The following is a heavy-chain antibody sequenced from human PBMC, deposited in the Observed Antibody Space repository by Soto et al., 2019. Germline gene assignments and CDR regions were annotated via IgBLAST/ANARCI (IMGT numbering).Heavy chain of an antibody. V-gene: IGHV4-59*08. CDR2: IYYSGST. CDR3: ARHLASMNFDY. Sequence: SETLSLTCTVSGGSISRYYWSWIRQPPGKGLEWIGYIYYSGSTNYNPSLKSRVTISVDTSKNQFSLKLSSVTAADTAVYYCARHLASMNFDYWGQGTLVTVSS. J-gene: IGHJ4*02. CDR1: GGSISRYY.